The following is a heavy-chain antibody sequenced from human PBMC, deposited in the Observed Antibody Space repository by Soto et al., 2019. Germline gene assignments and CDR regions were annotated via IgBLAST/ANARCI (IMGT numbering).Heavy chain of an antibody. CDR2: VSWNGSRT. J-gene: IGHJ4*02. CDR3: VRNSLPSRYFYYDYIWGSYRYVFDY. Sequence: GGSLRLSCAASGFTFSNSDMNWVHQAPGKGLEWVSGVSWNGSRTHYADSVKGRFIISRDNSRNTLYLQTNSLRAEDTAVYYCVRNSLPSRYFYYDYIWGSYRYVFDYWGQGTLVTVSS. D-gene: IGHD3-16*02. CDR1: GFTFSNSD. V-gene: IGHV3-35*01.